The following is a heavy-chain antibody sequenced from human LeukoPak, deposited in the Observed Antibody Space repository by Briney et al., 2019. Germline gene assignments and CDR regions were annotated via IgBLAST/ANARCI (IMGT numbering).Heavy chain of an antibody. CDR1: GFTFNAYY. D-gene: IGHD3-9*01. Sequence: GASVKVSCKASGFTFNAYYMHWVRQAPGQGLEWMGWINPNTGGTNYAQKFQGRVTMTRDTSISTAYMELSSLRSEDTAVYYCAREGLRCFDWLLSPFDPWGQGTLVTVSS. J-gene: IGHJ5*02. V-gene: IGHV1-2*02. CDR3: AREGLRCFDWLLSPFDP. CDR2: INPNTGGT.